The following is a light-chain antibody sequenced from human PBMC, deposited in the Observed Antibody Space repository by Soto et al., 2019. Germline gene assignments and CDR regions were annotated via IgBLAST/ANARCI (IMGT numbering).Light chain of an antibody. CDR1: QGISSY. V-gene: IGKV1-8*01. CDR2: AAS. J-gene: IGKJ1*01. CDR3: QQYYSVPQT. Sequence: AIRMTQSPSSFSASTGDRVTITCRASQGISSYLAWYQQKPGKAPKLLIYAASTLQSGVPSRFSGSGSGTDFTLTISCLQSEDFATSYCQQYYSVPQTFGQGTKVEIK.